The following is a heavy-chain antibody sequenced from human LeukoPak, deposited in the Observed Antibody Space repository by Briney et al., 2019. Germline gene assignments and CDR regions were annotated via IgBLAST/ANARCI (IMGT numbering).Heavy chain of an antibody. CDR2: IYTSGST. D-gene: IGHD3-22*01. CDR3: AREGRLLKISYYSDSSATFDF. CDR1: GGSISSGGYY. Sequence: PSQTLSLTCTVSGGSISSGGYYWSWIRQPAGKGLEWIGRIYTSGSTNYSPSLKSRVTISADTSKNQFSLKLISVTAADTAVYYCAREGRLLKISYYSDSSATFDFWGQGTMVAVSS. V-gene: IGHV4-61*02. J-gene: IGHJ3*01.